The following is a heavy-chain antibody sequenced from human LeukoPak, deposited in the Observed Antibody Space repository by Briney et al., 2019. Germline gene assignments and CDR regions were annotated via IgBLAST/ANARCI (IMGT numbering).Heavy chain of an antibody. V-gene: IGHV4-34*01. CDR1: GGSFSGYY. CDR2: INHSGST. CDR3: ARTEESGYSYGYFGYYYYMDV. D-gene: IGHD5-18*01. J-gene: IGHJ6*03. Sequence: SETLSLTCAVYGGSFSGYYWSWIRQPPGKGLEWNGEINHSGSTNYSPSLKSRVTISVDTSKNQFSLKLSSVTAADTAVYYCARTEESGYSYGYFGYYYYMDVWGKGTTVTVSS.